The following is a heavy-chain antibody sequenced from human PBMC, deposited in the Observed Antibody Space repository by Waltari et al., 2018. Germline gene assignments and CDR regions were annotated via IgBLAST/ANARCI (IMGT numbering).Heavy chain of an antibody. D-gene: IGHD4-4*01. CDR1: GGSFSGYS. J-gene: IGHJ5*02. V-gene: IGHV4-34*01. Sequence: QVQLQQWGAGLLKPSETLSLTCAVYGGSFSGYSWSWIRQPPGKGLEWIGEINHSGSTNYNPSLKSRVTISVDTSKNQFSLKLSSVTAADTAVYYCARHHIQDYSNYGFDPWGQGTLVTVSS. CDR3: ARHHIQDYSNYGFDP. CDR2: INHSGST.